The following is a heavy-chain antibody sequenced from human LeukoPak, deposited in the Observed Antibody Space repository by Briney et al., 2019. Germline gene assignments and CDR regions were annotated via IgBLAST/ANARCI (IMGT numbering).Heavy chain of an antibody. Sequence: GGSLRLSCAASGYTFSSYAMSWVRQAPGKGLEWVSSTSSSGGNTYYADSVKGRFTISRDNSKNTLHLQMSSLRAEDTAVYYCAKRDRPCSGDCSAPYYFDYWGQGTLVTVSS. J-gene: IGHJ4*02. D-gene: IGHD2-21*02. V-gene: IGHV3-23*01. CDR3: AKRDRPCSGDCSAPYYFDY. CDR1: GYTFSSYA. CDR2: TSSSGGNT.